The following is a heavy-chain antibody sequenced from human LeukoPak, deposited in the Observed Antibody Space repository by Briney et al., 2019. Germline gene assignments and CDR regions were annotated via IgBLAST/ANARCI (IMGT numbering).Heavy chain of an antibody. D-gene: IGHD3-10*01. V-gene: IGHV1-3*01. CDR3: ARAVGHLTGRGVIMILDY. J-gene: IGHJ4*02. Sequence: ASVKVSCKASGYTFTSYAMHWVRQAPGQRVEWMGWINAGNGNTKYSQKFQGRVTITRDTSASTAYMELSSLRSEDTAVYYCARAVGHLTGRGVIMILDYWGQGTLVTVSS. CDR2: INAGNGNT. CDR1: GYTFTSYA.